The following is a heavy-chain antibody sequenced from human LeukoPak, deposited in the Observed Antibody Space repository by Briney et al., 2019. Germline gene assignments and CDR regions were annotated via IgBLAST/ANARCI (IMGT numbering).Heavy chain of an antibody. CDR2: INPNSGGT. V-gene: IGHV1-2*06. CDR3: ARPDSSGWYVRDAFDI. D-gene: IGHD6-19*01. CDR1: GYTFTGYY. Sequence: ASVKVSCKASGYTFTGYYMHWVRQAPGQGLDWMGQINPNSGGTNYAQKFQGRVTMTRDTSISTAYMELSRLRSDDTAVYYCARPDSSGWYVRDAFDIWGQGTMVTVSS. J-gene: IGHJ3*02.